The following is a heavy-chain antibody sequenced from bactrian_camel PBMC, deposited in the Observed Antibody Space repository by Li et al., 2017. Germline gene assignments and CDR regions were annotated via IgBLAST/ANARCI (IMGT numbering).Heavy chain of an antibody. CDR3: AASRYDCKPTFYPSVSESDFAW. J-gene: IGHJ6*01. Sequence: QVQLVESGGGSVQAGESLRLSCTASGYIDNPCAMGWYRQAPGKERVFISYISIHGITKYTDSVKGRFTISQDDSKNTVYLQMNSLKNEDTAVYYCAASRYDCKPTFYPSVSESDFAWWGQGTQVTVS. CDR2: ISIHGIT. D-gene: IGHD3*01. V-gene: IGHV3S53*01. CDR1: GYIDNPCA.